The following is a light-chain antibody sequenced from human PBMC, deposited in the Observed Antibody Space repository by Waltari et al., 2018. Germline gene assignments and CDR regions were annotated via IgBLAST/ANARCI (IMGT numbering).Light chain of an antibody. CDR3: QQYYTSPLT. V-gene: IGKV4-1*01. J-gene: IGKJ4*01. CDR1: QSLLSSPNNKNY. CDR2: WAS. Sequence: IVMTQSPDSLGVSLGERATMNCRSSQSLLSSPNNKNYLAWYQQKPGQPPRLLMYWASLRESGVPERFSGSGSATDFTLTISSLQAEDVAVYYCQQYYTSPLTFGGGTKVEIK.